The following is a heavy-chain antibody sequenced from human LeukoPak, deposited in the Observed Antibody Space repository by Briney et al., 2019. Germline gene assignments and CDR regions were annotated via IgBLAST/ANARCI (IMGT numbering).Heavy chain of an antibody. J-gene: IGHJ3*02. CDR2: INPILGIA. D-gene: IGHD2/OR15-2a*01. CDR3: ARDTTIGAFDI. Sequence: SVKVSCKSSGCTFSSYAISWVRQPHGQGLEWMGRINPILGIANYAQKFQGRVTITADKYTSTAYMELSSLRSEDTAVYYCARDTTIGAFDIWGQGTMVTVSS. CDR1: GCTFSSYA. V-gene: IGHV1-69*04.